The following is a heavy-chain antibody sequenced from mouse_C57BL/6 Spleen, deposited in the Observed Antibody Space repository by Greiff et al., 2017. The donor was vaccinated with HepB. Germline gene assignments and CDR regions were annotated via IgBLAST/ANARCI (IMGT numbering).Heavy chain of an antibody. J-gene: IGHJ1*03. V-gene: IGHV5-17*01. CDR2: ISSGSSTI. CDR1: GFTFSDYG. D-gene: IGHD3-3*01. CDR3: AWRGTGYFDV. Sequence: EVMLVESGGGLVKPGGSLKLSCAASGFTFSDYGMHWVRQAPEKGLEWVAYISSGSSTIYYADTVKCRFTISRDNAKNTLLLQMTSLRSEDTAMYNCAWRGTGYFDVWGTGTTVTVSS.